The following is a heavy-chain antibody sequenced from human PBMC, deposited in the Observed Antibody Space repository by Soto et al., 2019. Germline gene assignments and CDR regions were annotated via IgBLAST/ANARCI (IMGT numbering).Heavy chain of an antibody. CDR2: IYYSGST. CDR1: GGSISSSSYY. CDR3: ARPSNADFWSGYYGNGSGWFGP. V-gene: IGHV4-39*01. D-gene: IGHD3-3*01. J-gene: IGHJ5*02. Sequence: QLQLQESGPGVVKPSETLSLTCTVSGGSISSSSYYWGWIRQPPGKGLGWIGSIYYSGSTYYNPSLKSRVTISADKPNKQFSLKQSSVPAADTAVYYCARPSNADFWSGYYGNGSGWFGPWGQGTLVTVSS.